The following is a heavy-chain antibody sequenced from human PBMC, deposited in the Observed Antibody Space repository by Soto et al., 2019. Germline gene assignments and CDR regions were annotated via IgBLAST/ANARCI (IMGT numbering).Heavy chain of an antibody. D-gene: IGHD3-22*01. J-gene: IGHJ3*02. CDR1: GDCVSSSEDY. CDR2: IYYSGST. Sequence: PSGSLALTCRVSGDCVSSSEDYWGWIRQPPGKGLEWIGCIYYSGSTYYNPSLKSRVTMSVDTSKNQFSLKLSSVTAADTAVYYCARAPAYYYDSSGYTSAFDIWGQGTMVTVSS. V-gene: IGHV4-30-4*08. CDR3: ARAPAYYYDSSGYTSAFDI.